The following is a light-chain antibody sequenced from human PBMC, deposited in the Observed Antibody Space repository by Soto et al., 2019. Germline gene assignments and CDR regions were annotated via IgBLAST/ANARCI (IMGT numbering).Light chain of an antibody. CDR1: QSISTW. Sequence: DLQRTQSPSTLSASVGDRVTITCRASQSISTWLAWYQQEPGKAPKLLIHKASSLQSGVPSRFSGSGSGTDFTLTISSLHPDDFATYYCQQYNSYSPTFGQGTKVDIK. CDR3: QQYNSYSPT. J-gene: IGKJ1*01. CDR2: KAS. V-gene: IGKV1-5*03.